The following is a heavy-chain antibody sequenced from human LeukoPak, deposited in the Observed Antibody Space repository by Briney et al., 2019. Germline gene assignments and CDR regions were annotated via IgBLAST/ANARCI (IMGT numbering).Heavy chain of an antibody. Sequence: SETLSLTCTDSGGSISSYYWSWIRQSPGKGLECIGYIHYTGSTNYNPSLKSRVTISVETSKNQFSLKLKSVTAADTAVYYCARGGYYGSGNDFRFDPWGQGTLVTVSS. V-gene: IGHV4-59*01. CDR1: GGSISSYY. CDR2: IHYTGST. CDR3: ARGGYYGSGNDFRFDP. J-gene: IGHJ5*02. D-gene: IGHD3-10*01.